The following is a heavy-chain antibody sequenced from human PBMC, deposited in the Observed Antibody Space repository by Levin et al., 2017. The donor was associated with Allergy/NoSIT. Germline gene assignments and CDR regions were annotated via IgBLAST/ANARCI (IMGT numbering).Heavy chain of an antibody. D-gene: IGHD3-9*01. Sequence: PGGSLRLSCAASTFLFSDYTMNWVRQAPGKGLEWVASFSRRSSYIYYADSVKGRFTISRDNAKNSVSLQMNSLRAEDTAIYYCARGLKILTTGSLYHNAMDAWGQGTTVSVSS. CDR3: ARGLKILTTGSLYHNAMDA. V-gene: IGHV3-21*06. CDR1: TFLFSDYT. CDR2: FSRRSSYI. J-gene: IGHJ6*02.